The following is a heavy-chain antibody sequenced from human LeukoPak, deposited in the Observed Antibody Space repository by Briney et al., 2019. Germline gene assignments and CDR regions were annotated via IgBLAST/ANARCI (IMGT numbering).Heavy chain of an antibody. CDR2: ISCYNGDT. V-gene: IGHV1-18*01. D-gene: IGHD6-19*01. CDR3: ARDPSNTSGWYQYFDA. J-gene: IGHJ2*01. CDR1: GYTFTHHG. Sequence: ASVKVSCKASGYTFTHHGIAWIRQAPGQGLEWLGWISCYNGDTIYAQKFQGRVTLTTEKSTSTVYMELRSLTSDDTAVYYCARDPSNTSGWYQYFDAWGRGTLVSDSS.